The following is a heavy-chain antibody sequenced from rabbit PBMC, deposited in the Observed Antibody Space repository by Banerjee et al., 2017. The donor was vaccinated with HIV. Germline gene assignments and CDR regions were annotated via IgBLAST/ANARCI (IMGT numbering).Heavy chain of an antibody. CDR3: ARDLAGVIGWNFGL. J-gene: IGHJ4*01. Sequence: QEQLEESGGGLVKPGGTLTLTCRASGFDFSSNAMCWVRQAPGKGLEWIGCIDAGNVGSTWYANWAKGRFTITKTSSTTVTLQMTSLTAADTATYFCARDLAGVIGWNFGLWGPGTLVTVS. V-gene: IGHV1S45*01. CDR2: IDAGNVGST. CDR1: GFDFSSNA. D-gene: IGHD4-1*01.